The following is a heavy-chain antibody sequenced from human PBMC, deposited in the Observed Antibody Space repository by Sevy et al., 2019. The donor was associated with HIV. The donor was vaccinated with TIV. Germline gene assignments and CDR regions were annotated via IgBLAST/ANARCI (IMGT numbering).Heavy chain of an antibody. V-gene: IGHV3-30-3*01. CDR3: ARETISSGYYGYIDY. Sequence: GGSLRLSCAASGFTFSSYAMHWVRQAPGKGLEWVAVISSDGSNKYYSDSVKGRFTISRDNSKNTLYLQMNSLRAEDTPVYYCARETISSGYYGYIDYWGQGTLVTVSS. CDR2: ISSDGSNK. CDR1: GFTFSSYA. J-gene: IGHJ4*02. D-gene: IGHD3-22*01.